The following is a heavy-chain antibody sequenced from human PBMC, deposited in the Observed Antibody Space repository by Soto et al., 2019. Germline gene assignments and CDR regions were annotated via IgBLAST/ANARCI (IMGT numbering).Heavy chain of an antibody. CDR3: ARGPTTFTIFCVVFNNWFDS. Sequence: SVKVSCKASGDTFSSYAISWVRQAPGQGLEWMGGIIPIFGKTNYPQKFQGRVTITADTSTSTAYMEMSSLRSEDTAVYYCARGPTTFTIFCVVFNNWFDSWGQGTLVTVSS. CDR1: GDTFSSYA. J-gene: IGHJ5*01. V-gene: IGHV1-69*06. CDR2: IIPIFGKT. D-gene: IGHD3-3*01.